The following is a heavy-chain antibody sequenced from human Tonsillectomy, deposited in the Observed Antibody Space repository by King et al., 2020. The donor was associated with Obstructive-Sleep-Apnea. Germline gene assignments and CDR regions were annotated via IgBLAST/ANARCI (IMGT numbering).Heavy chain of an antibody. CDR3: ARILAAAGSDGIVWFHP. Sequence: QLQESGPGLIRPSETLSLTCTVSGDSITATSYYWGWVRQSPGKGLEWVGFINFRGATYFDPSLKSRLTMSVDTSKNHFSLRLESVTAADTAVYYCARILAAAGSDGIVWFHPGGQGTQVTVSS. CDR1: GDSITATSYY. CDR2: INFRGAT. D-gene: IGHD6-13*01. V-gene: IGHV4-39*07. J-gene: IGHJ5*02.